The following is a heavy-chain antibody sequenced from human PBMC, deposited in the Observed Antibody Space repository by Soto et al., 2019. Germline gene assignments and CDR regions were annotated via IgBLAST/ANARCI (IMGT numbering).Heavy chain of an antibody. CDR2: IIPILGIA. J-gene: IGHJ4*02. CDR1: GGTFSSYT. V-gene: IGHV1-69*04. CDR3: ARDRGRSSPFFDY. Sequence: ASVKVSCKASGGTFSSYTISWVRQAPGQGLEWMGRIIPILGIANYAQKFQGRVTITADKSTSTAYMELSSLRSEDTAVYYCARDRGRSSPFFDYWGQGTLVTVSS. D-gene: IGHD6-6*01.